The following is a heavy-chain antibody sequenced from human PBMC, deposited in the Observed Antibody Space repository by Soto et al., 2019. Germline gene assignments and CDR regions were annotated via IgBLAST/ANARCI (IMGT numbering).Heavy chain of an antibody. CDR3: VRGQPHRITIFEVVIRSYDYGMDV. CDR2: INYRGST. Sequence: QVQLQQWGAGLLKPSETLSLTCAVYGGSFTGYYWTWIRQTPGKGLGWIGEINYRGSTYYNPSLESRITMAVDTSKNQFSLKLSSVTAADTAVYFCVRGQPHRITIFEVVIRSYDYGMDVWGQGTTVTVSS. CDR1: GGSFTGYY. D-gene: IGHD3-3*01. J-gene: IGHJ6*02. V-gene: IGHV4-34*01.